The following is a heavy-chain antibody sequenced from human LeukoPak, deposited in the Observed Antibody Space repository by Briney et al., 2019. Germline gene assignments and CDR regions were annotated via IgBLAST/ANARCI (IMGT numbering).Heavy chain of an antibody. J-gene: IGHJ6*03. Sequence: GGSLRLSCAASGFTFSGSSMNWARQAPGKGLEWVSSISGNSVYIIYADSVKGRFTISRDNSKNTLYLQMNSLRVEDTAVYYCAKAYTIFGEVIFQYLYMDVWGKGTTVTVSS. D-gene: IGHD3-3*01. V-gene: IGHV3-21*01. CDR3: AKAYTIFGEVIFQYLYMDV. CDR1: GFTFSGSS. CDR2: ISGNSVYI.